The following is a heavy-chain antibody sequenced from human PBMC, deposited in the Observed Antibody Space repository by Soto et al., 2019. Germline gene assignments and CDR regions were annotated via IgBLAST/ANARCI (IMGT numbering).Heavy chain of an antibody. V-gene: IGHV3-30-3*01. J-gene: IGHJ5*02. CDR1: GFTFSSYA. D-gene: IGHD4-17*01. Sequence: QVQLVESGGGVVQPGRSLRLSCAASGFTFSSYAMHWVRQAPGKGLEWVAVISYDGSNKYYADSVKGRFTISRDNSKNTLYLQMNSLSAEDTAVYYCAREGAYGDYRFDPWGQGTLVTVSS. CDR2: ISYDGSNK. CDR3: AREGAYGDYRFDP.